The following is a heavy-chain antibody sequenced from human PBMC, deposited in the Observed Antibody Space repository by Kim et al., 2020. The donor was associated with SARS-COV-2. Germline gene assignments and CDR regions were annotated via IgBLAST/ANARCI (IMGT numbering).Heavy chain of an antibody. Sequence: GGSLRLSCSASGFTFSNYAMHWVRQAPGKGLEDVSAISSAGGSTDYAASVRGRFTISRDNSKNTLHLQMNSLRTEDTAVYYCVKTTMVRGGVLDYWGQGT. D-gene: IGHD3-10*01. CDR2: ISSAGGST. CDR1: GFTFSNYA. V-gene: IGHV3-64D*06. CDR3: VKTTMVRGGVLDY. J-gene: IGHJ4*02.